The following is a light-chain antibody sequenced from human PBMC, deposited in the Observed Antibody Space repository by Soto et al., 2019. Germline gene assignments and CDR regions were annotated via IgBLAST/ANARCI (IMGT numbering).Light chain of an antibody. CDR2: AAS. CDR3: QKYKSAPFT. CDR1: QGISKF. Sequence: DIQMTQSPSSLSASVGDRVTITCRASQGISKFLAWYQQKPGKVPKLLIYAASTLQSGVPSRFSGSGSGADFTLTISSLQPEDVATYFCQKYKSAPFTFGPGTKVHIK. J-gene: IGKJ3*01. V-gene: IGKV1-27*01.